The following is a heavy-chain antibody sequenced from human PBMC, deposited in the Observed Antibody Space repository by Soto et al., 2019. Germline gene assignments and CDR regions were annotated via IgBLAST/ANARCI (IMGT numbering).Heavy chain of an antibody. CDR2: IKSKTDGGTT. Sequence: GGSLRLSCAAAGFTFNNAWMNWVRQAPGKGLEWVGRIKSKTDGGTTDFAAPVKGRFTISRDDSENSVYLQMNSLKTEDTAVYYCVRWDSGNPENWGQGTLVTVSS. CDR3: VRWDSGNPEN. CDR1: GFTFNNAW. J-gene: IGHJ4*02. V-gene: IGHV3-15*01. D-gene: IGHD1-26*01.